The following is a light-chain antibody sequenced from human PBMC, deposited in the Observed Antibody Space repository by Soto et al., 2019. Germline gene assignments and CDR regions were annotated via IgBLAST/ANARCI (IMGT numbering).Light chain of an antibody. CDR3: QQYGSSGT. CDR1: QIVMSNY. Sequence: EIVLTQSPGTLSLSPGERATLSCRASQIVMSNYLAWYQQKPGQAPRLLIYDASSRATGIPDRFSGGGSGTDFTLTISRLEPEDFAVYYCQQYGSSGTFGQGTKVDIK. J-gene: IGKJ1*01. V-gene: IGKV3-20*01. CDR2: DAS.